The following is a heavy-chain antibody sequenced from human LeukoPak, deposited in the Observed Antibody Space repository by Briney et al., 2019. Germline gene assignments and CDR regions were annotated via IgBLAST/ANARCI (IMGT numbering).Heavy chain of an antibody. J-gene: IGHJ6*03. D-gene: IGHD5-12*01. CDR2: IKQDGSEK. V-gene: IGHV3-7*01. Sequence: PGGSLRLSCAASGFTFSSYWMSWVRQAPGKGLEWVANIKQDGSEKYYVDSVKGRFTISRDNAKNSLYLQMNSLRAEDTAVYYCARASGGYDFLPLYYYYYYYMDVWGKGTTVTVSS. CDR3: ARASGGYDFLPLYYYYYYYMDV. CDR1: GFTFSSYW.